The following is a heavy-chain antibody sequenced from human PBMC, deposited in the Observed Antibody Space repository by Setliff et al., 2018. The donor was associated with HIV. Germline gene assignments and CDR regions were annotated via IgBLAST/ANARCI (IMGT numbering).Heavy chain of an antibody. CDR2: VYNTGTT. CDR3: ARRGTIWHGVDYHYMDV. V-gene: IGHV4-4*08. CDR1: GGSISPYY. J-gene: IGHJ6*03. D-gene: IGHD2-15*01. Sequence: SETLSLTCTASGGSISPYYWSWIRQPPGKGLEWIGFVYNTGTTSSNPSLKSRVTTSVDTSKNQFSLNLTSVTAADTAVYYCARRGTIWHGVDYHYMDVWGKGTTVTVSS.